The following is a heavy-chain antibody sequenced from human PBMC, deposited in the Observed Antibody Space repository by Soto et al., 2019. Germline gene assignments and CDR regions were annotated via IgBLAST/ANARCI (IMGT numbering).Heavy chain of an antibody. CDR2: IYPGDSDT. Sequence: PGESLKISCKGSGYSFTSYWIGWVRQMPGKGLEWMGIIYPGDSDTRYSPSFQGQVTISADKSISTAYLQWSSLKASDTAMYYCAAVPAARPDYYFYGMDVWGQGTTVTVSS. CDR1: GYSFTSYW. D-gene: IGHD2-2*02. CDR3: AAVPAARPDYYFYGMDV. J-gene: IGHJ6*02. V-gene: IGHV5-51*01.